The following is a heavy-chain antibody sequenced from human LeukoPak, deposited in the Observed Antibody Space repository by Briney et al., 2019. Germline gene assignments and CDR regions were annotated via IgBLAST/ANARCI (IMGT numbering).Heavy chain of an antibody. CDR3: AKEGCSSTSCYYYYGMDV. V-gene: IGHV3-30*18. D-gene: IGHD2-2*01. J-gene: IGHJ6*02. Sequence: QAGGSLRLSCAASGFTFSSYGMRWVRQAPGKGLEWVAVISYDGSNKYYADSVKGRFTISRDNSKNTLYLQMNSLRAEDTAVYYCAKEGCSSTSCYYYYGMDVWGQGTTVTVSS. CDR1: GFTFSSYG. CDR2: ISYDGSNK.